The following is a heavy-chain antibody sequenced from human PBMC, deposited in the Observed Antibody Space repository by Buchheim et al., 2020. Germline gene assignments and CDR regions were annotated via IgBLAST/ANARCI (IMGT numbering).Heavy chain of an antibody. D-gene: IGHD3-22*01. CDR2: MNPNSGNT. CDR3: ARGFKVVTMRVVVTVGEYGMDV. J-gene: IGHJ6*02. CDR1: GYTFTSYD. V-gene: IGHV1-8*01. Sequence: QVQLVQSGAEVKKPGASVKVSCKASGYTFTSYDINWVRQATGQGLEWMGWMNPNSGNTGYAQKFQGRVTMTRNTSISTAYMELSSLGSEDKAVYYCARGFKVVTMRVVVTVGEYGMDVWGQGTT.